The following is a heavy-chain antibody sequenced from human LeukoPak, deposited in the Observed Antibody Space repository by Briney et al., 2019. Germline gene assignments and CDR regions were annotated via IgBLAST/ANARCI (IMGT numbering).Heavy chain of an antibody. D-gene: IGHD5-24*01. Sequence: GGSLRLSCAASGFMFSSNWMSWVRLASGKGLEWVANIKEDGTETYYVESVKGRFTISRDNAQNSLYLQMNSLRVEDTAVYYCAKEGRSLQTYWGQGTLVTVSS. V-gene: IGHV3-7*03. J-gene: IGHJ4*02. CDR1: GFMFSSNW. CDR3: AKEGRSLQTY. CDR2: IKEDGTET.